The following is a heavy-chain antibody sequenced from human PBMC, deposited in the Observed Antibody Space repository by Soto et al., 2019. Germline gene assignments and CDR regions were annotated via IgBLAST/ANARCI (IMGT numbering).Heavy chain of an antibody. J-gene: IGHJ3*02. Sequence: SETLSLTCTVSGGSVSSGSYYWSWIRQPPGKGLEWIGYIYYSGSTNYNPSLKSRVTISVDTSKNQFSLKLSSVTAADTAVYYCARGSSPHAFDIWDQGTMVTVSS. CDR3: ARGSSPHAFDI. CDR1: GGSVSSGSYY. V-gene: IGHV4-61*01. CDR2: IYYSGST.